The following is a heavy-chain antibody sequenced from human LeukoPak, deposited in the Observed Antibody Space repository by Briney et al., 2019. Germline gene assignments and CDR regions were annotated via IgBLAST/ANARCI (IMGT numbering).Heavy chain of an antibody. CDR1: GYTFTGYY. D-gene: IGHD6-19*01. CDR2: INPNSGGT. V-gene: IGHV1-2*02. CDR3: ATGYLVTAGLMDV. Sequence: ASVKVSCKASGYTFTGYYMHWVRQAPGQGLEWMGWINPNSGGTNYAQKFQGRVTMTEDTSTDTAYMELRSLRSEDTAVYYCATGYLVTAGLMDVWGQGTTVTVSS. J-gene: IGHJ6*02.